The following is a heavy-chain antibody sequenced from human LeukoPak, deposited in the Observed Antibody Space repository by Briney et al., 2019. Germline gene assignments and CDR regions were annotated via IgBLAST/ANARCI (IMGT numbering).Heavy chain of an antibody. D-gene: IGHD5-18*01. CDR2: IYHSGST. CDR1: GGSISSSSYY. V-gene: IGHV4-39*07. Sequence: SETLSLTCTVSGGSISSSSYYWGRIRQPPGKGLEWIGYIYHSGSTYYNPSLKSRVTISVDRSKNQFSLKLSSVTAADTAVYYCAGLLGYSYATDYFDYWGQGTLVTVS. CDR3: AGLLGYSYATDYFDY. J-gene: IGHJ4*02.